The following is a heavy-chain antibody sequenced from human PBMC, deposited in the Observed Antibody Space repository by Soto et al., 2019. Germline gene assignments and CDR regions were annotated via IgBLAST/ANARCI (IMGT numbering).Heavy chain of an antibody. J-gene: IGHJ4*02. D-gene: IGHD6-13*01. CDR2: IYHSGGT. CDR1: GGSISSGGYS. V-gene: IGHV4-30-2*01. Sequence: QLQLQESGSGLVKPSQTLSLTCAVSGGSISSGGYSWSWIRQPPGKGLEWIGYIYHSGGTYYNPSLKSRATLAVDRSKNQFSLKLSSVTAADTAVYYCASSHAGAHITAAVHWGQGTLVTVSS. CDR3: ASSHAGAHITAAVH.